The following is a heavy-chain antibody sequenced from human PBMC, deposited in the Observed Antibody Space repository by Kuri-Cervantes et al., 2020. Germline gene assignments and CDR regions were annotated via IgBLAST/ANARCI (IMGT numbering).Heavy chain of an antibody. D-gene: IGHD5-12*01. CDR3: AKSGYLRYYYYGMDV. CDR1: GFTFDDYT. V-gene: IGHV3-43*01. Sequence: LSLTCAASGFTFDDYTMHWVRQAPGKGLEWVSLISWDGGSTYYADSVKGRFTISRDNSKNSLYLQMNSLRTEDTALYYCAKSGYLRYYYYGMDVWGQGTTVTVSS. CDR2: ISWDGGST. J-gene: IGHJ6*02.